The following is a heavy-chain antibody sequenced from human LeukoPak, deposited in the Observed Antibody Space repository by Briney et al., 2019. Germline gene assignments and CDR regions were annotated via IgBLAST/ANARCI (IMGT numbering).Heavy chain of an antibody. Sequence: ASVKVSCEASGYTFTSYDINWVRQATGQGLEWMGWMNPDSGNTGYAQKFQGRVTITRNTSISTAYMELSSLRSEDTAVYYCARVQLGIIGYWGQGTLVTVSS. CDR2: MNPDSGNT. CDR3: ARVQLGIIGY. CDR1: GYTFTSYD. J-gene: IGHJ4*02. D-gene: IGHD7-27*01. V-gene: IGHV1-8*03.